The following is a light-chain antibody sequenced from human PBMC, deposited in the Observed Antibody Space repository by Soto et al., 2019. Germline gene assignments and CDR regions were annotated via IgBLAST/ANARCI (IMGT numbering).Light chain of an antibody. CDR2: EVS. CDR1: RSDVGGYNF. Sequence: QSALTQPPSASGSPGQSVTISCTGTRSDVGGYNFVSWYQQHPGKAPKLMIYEVSQRPSGVPDRFSGSKSDNTASLTVSGLQAEDEAYYYCSSSAGSNSYVFGTGTKLTVL. J-gene: IGLJ1*01. V-gene: IGLV2-8*01. CDR3: SSSAGSNSYV.